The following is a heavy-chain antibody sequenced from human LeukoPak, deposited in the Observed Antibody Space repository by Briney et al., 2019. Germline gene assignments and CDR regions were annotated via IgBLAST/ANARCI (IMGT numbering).Heavy chain of an antibody. J-gene: IGHJ4*02. CDR1: GGSFSGYY. D-gene: IGHD4-23*01. Sequence: SETLSLTCAVYGGSFSGYYWSWIRQPPGKGLEWIGEINHSGSTNYNPSLKSRVTISVDTSKNQFSLKLSSVTAAGTAVYYCASSSTVVTPSYYWGQGTLVTVSS. CDR3: ASSSTVVTPSYY. CDR2: INHSGST. V-gene: IGHV4-34*01.